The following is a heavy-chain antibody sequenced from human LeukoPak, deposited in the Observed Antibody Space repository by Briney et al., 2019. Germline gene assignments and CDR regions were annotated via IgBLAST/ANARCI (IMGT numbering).Heavy chain of an antibody. V-gene: IGHV4-39*07. J-gene: IGHJ6*03. Sequence: PSETLSLTCTVSGGSISSSSYYWGWIRQPPGKGLEWIGSIYYSGSTYYNPSLKSRVTISVDTSKNQFSLKLSSVTAADTAVYYCARETHLDNYYDSSGYYYLPRYYYYYYMDVWGKGTTVTVSS. CDR1: GGSISSSSYY. CDR3: ARETHLDNYYDSSGYYYLPRYYYYYYMDV. D-gene: IGHD3-22*01. CDR2: IYYSGST.